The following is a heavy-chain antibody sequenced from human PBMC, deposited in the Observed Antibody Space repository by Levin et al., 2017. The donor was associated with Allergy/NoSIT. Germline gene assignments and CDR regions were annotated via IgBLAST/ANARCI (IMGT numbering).Heavy chain of an antibody. CDR3: ARTREGSNWFDP. J-gene: IGHJ5*02. CDR2: IDGDGDR. CDR1: EFSLSTSGMC. V-gene: IGHV2-70*17. Sequence: RRSGPTLVKPTQTLTLTCTFSEFSLSTSGMCVSWIRQPPGKALEWLARIDGDGDRFYSTPLRTRVTISKDTSKNQVVLTMTNMDPADTATYYCARTREGSNWFDPWGPGILVTVSS. D-gene: IGHD5-24*01.